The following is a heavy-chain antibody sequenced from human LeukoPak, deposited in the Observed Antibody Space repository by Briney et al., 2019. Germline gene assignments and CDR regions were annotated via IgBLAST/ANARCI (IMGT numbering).Heavy chain of an antibody. D-gene: IGHD2-15*01. V-gene: IGHV4-39*01. CDR1: GGSISSYY. CDR3: ARHAYIRYCSGGSCYPKFSWFDP. Sequence: SETLSLTCTVSGGSISSYYWSWIRQPPGKGLEWIGSIYYSGSTYYNPSLKSRVTISVDTSKNQFSLKLSSVTAADTAVYYCARHAYIRYCSGGSCYPKFSWFDPWGQGTLVTVSS. CDR2: IYYSGST. J-gene: IGHJ5*02.